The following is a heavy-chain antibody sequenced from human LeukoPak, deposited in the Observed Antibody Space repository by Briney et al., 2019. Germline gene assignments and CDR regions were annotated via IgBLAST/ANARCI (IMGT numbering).Heavy chain of an antibody. CDR1: GFTFSSYA. J-gene: IGHJ1*01. D-gene: IGHD4-17*01. Sequence: GGSLRLSCAASGFTFSSYAMHWVRQAPGKGLGWVAVISYDGSNKYYADSVKGRFTISRDNSKNTLYLQMNSLRAEDTAVYYCARGYGDSPEYFQHWGQGTLVTVSS. CDR3: ARGYGDSPEYFQH. V-gene: IGHV3-30-3*01. CDR2: ISYDGSNK.